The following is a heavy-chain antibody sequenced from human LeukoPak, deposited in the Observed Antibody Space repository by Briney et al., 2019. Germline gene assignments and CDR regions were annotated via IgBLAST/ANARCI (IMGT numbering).Heavy chain of an antibody. CDR3: AKDPSRIVAVPAATSYDAFDI. CDR2: ISHDGSNK. V-gene: IGHV3-30-3*01. D-gene: IGHD2-2*01. Sequence: PGGSLRLSCAASGFTFSSYAMHWVRQAPGKGLEWVAVISHDGSNKYYADSVKGRFTISRDNSKNTLYLQMNSLRAEDTAVYYCAKDPSRIVAVPAATSYDAFDIWGQGTMVTVSS. J-gene: IGHJ3*02. CDR1: GFTFSSYA.